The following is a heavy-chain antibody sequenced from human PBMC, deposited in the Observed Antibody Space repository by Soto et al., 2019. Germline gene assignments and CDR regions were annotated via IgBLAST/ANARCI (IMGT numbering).Heavy chain of an antibody. CDR1: GGSISSGGYY. D-gene: IGHD2-21*01. Sequence: QVQLQESGPGLVKPSQTLSLTCTVSGGSISSGGYYWSWIRQHPGKGLEWIGYIYYSRSTYYNPSLNNRVTTPMDRAKIQESMKMSSVTPTHTAVYSWARSSYSTVIIPDYWGQGTLVTVSS. CDR2: IYYSRST. J-gene: IGHJ4*02. CDR3: ARSSYSTVIIPDY. V-gene: IGHV4-31*03.